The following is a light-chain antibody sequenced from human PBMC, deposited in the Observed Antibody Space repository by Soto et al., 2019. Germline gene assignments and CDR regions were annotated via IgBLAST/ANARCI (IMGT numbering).Light chain of an antibody. V-gene: IGKV4-1*01. CDR2: WAS. CDR3: QQYDSTPQT. J-gene: IGKJ2*01. CDR1: QSLLYSSNNKNY. Sequence: DIVMTQSPDSLAVSLGERATINCKSSQSLLYSSNNKNYLAWYQQKPGQPPKLLIYWASTRESGVPDRFSGSGSETDFTLTISSLQAEDVAVYYCQQYDSTPQTFGQGTKLEIQ.